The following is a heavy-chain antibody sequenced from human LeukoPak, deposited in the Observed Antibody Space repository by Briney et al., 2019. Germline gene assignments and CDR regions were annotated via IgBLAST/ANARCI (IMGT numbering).Heavy chain of an antibody. J-gene: IGHJ4*02. Sequence: SETLCLTCTVSGVSISSSSYYWGWIRQPPGKGLEWIGSIYYSGSTYYNPSLKSRVTISVDTSKNQFSLKLSSVTAADTAVYYCASTRYYYDSSGLDYWGQGTLVTVSS. CDR2: IYYSGST. CDR3: ASTRYYYDSSGLDY. D-gene: IGHD3-22*01. CDR1: GVSISSSSYY. V-gene: IGHV4-39*07.